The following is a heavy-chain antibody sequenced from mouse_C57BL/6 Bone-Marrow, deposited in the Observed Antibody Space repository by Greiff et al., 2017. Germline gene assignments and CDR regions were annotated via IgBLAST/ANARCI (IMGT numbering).Heavy chain of an antibody. CDR2: INPNNGGT. D-gene: IGHD2-1*01. CDR3: AKAVLCYGPYCYFDV. J-gene: IGHJ1*01. Sequence: VQLKQSGPELVKPGASVKIPCKASGYTFTDYNMDWVKQSHGKSLEWIGDINPNNGGTIYNQKFKGKATLTVDKSSSTAYMELRSLTSEDTAVYSCAKAVLCYGPYCYFDVWRPGTPVTVSS. V-gene: IGHV1-18*01. CDR1: GYTFTDYN.